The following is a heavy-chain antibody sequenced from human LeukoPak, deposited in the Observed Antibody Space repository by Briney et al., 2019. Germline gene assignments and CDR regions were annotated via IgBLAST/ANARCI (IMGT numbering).Heavy chain of an antibody. CDR2: ISDGGGGT. D-gene: IGHD2-2*01. Sequence: GGSLRLSCSASGFTLSHYGMSWVRQAPGKGLEWVSDISDGGGGTYYADSVKGRSTISRDNAKNTLYVQMNSLRAEDTAVYYCAKDIAPYQLHEVEFDNWGQGTLVTVSS. J-gene: IGHJ4*02. CDR1: GFTLSHYG. CDR3: AKDIAPYQLHEVEFDN. V-gene: IGHV3-23*01.